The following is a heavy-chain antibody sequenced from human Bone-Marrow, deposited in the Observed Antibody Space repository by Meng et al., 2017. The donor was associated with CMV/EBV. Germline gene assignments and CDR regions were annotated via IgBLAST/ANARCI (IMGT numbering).Heavy chain of an antibody. CDR2: IIPIFGTA. J-gene: IGHJ6*02. Sequence: SVKVSCKASGYTFTGYYMRWVRQAPGQGLEWMGGIIPIFGTANYAQKFQGRVTITTDESTSTAYMELSSLRSEDTAVYYCARPRGTVTTYVVENYYYGMDVWGQATTITVSS. CDR3: ARPRGTVTTYVVENYYYGMDV. D-gene: IGHD4-17*01. CDR1: GYTFTGYY. V-gene: IGHV1-69*05.